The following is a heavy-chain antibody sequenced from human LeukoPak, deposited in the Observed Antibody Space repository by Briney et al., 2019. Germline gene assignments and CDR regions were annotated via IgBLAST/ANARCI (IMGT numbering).Heavy chain of an antibody. CDR2: IYYSGST. CDR3: ARSSRRLQWEGYYYYYYYMDV. CDR1: GGSISSGGYY. Sequence: SGTLSLTCTVSGGSISSGGYYWSWLRQHPGKGLAWIGCIYYSGSTYYNPSLKSRVTISVETSKNQFSLKLSSVTAADTAVYYCARSSRRLQWEGYYYYYYYMDVWGKGTTVTVSS. V-gene: IGHV4-31*03. J-gene: IGHJ6*03. D-gene: IGHD5-24*01.